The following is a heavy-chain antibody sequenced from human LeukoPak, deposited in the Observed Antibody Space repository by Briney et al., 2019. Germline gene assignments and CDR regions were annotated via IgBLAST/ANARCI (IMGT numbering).Heavy chain of an antibody. Sequence: PGGSLRLSCAAAGFTFSSYSMNWVRQAPGKGLEWVSYISSSSSTIYYADSVKGRFTISRDNAKNSLYLQMNSLRDEDTAVYYCARDGSSGWSPFVDYWGQGTLVTVSS. CDR3: ARDGSSGWSPFVDY. D-gene: IGHD6-19*01. J-gene: IGHJ4*02. CDR1: GFTFSSYS. CDR2: ISSSSSTI. V-gene: IGHV3-48*02.